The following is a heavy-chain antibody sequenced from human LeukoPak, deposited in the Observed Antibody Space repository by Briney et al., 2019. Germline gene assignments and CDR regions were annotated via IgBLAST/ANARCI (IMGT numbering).Heavy chain of an antibody. CDR1: GDSISSSSYY. CDR3: ARHYRYGTPG. J-gene: IGHJ4*02. Sequence: SETLSLTCTVSGDSISSSSYYWGWIRQPPGKGLEWIGSIYYSGSTYYNPSLKSRVTISVDTSKNQFSLKLSSVTAADTAVYYCARHYRYGTPGWGQGTLVTVSS. D-gene: IGHD4-17*01. V-gene: IGHV4-39*01. CDR2: IYYSGST.